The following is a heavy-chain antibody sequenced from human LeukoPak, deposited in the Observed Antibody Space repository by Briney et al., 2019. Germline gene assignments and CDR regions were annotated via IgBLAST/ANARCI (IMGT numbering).Heavy chain of an antibody. Sequence: SETLSLTCTVAGGSISSSYWNWIRQPPGKGLEWIGNMDSSESTKYNPSLRSRVTMSIDTSKNLFSLKLRPVTAADTATYYCTRGYYEPFDRWGQGTLVTVSS. J-gene: IGHJ5*02. CDR1: GGSISSSY. V-gene: IGHV4-59*01. D-gene: IGHD3-22*01. CDR3: TRGYYEPFDR. CDR2: MDSSEST.